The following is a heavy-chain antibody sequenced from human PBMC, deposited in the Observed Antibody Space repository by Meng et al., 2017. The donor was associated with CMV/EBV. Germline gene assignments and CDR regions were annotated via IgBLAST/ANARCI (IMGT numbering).Heavy chain of an antibody. CDR1: GFTFSNYW. CDR3: VRALCGGDCYSYYYYYGMDV. V-gene: IGHV3-74*01. J-gene: IGHJ6*02. Sequence: GGSLRLSCAASGFTFSNYWMHWVRQAPGKGLVWVSHINSDASSTDYADSVKGRFTISRDNAKNTLYLQMNSLRAEDTAVYYCVRALCGGDCYSYYYYYGMDVWGQGTTVTVSS. D-gene: IGHD2-21*01. CDR2: INSDASST.